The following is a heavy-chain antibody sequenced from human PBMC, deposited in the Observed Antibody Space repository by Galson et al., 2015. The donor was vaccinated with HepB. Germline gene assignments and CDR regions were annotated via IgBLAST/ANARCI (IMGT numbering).Heavy chain of an antibody. CDR3: AGGGTTWGYMDV. V-gene: IGHV3-21*01. CDR2: ISSSSSYI. CDR1: GFTFSSYS. Sequence: SLRLSCAASGFTFSSYSMNWVRQAPGKGLEWVSSISSSSSYIYYADSVKGRFTISRDNAKNSLYLQMNSLRAEDTAVYYCAGGGTTWGYMDVWGKGTTVTVSS. J-gene: IGHJ6*03. D-gene: IGHD7-27*01.